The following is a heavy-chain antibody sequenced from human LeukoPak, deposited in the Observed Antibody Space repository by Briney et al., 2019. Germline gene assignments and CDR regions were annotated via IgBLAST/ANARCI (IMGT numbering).Heavy chain of an antibody. Sequence: PSETLSLTCTVSGGSISSYYWSWIRQPPGKGLEWIGYIYYSGSTNYNPSLKSRVTISVDTSKNQFSLKLSSVTAADTAVYYCARLKDTAMVLDYWGQGTLVTVSS. J-gene: IGHJ4*02. CDR1: GGSISSYY. CDR2: IYYSGST. CDR3: ARLKDTAMVLDY. D-gene: IGHD5-18*01. V-gene: IGHV4-59*01.